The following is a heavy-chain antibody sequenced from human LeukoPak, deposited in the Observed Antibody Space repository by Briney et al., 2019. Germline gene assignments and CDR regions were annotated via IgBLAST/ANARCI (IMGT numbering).Heavy chain of an antibody. CDR2: ISWSTTTI. CDR3: ARGHMVEATMDSFDI. CDR1: GFTFSNYN. Sequence: PGGSLRLSCAASGFTFSNYNMNWVRQAPGKGLEWVSYISWSTTTIYYADSVKGRFTISRDNAKNSLYLQMNSLRAEDTAVYYCARGHMVEATMDSFDIWGQGTMVTVSS. V-gene: IGHV3-48*04. J-gene: IGHJ3*02. D-gene: IGHD1-26*01.